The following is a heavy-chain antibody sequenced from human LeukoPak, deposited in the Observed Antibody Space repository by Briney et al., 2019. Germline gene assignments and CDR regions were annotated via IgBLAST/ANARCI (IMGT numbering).Heavy chain of an antibody. CDR2: ISSSSSAI. CDR3: ARLAYGDYEWFDP. CDR1: GFTFSSYS. Sequence: GGSLRLSCAASGFTFSSYSMNWVRQAPGKGLEWVSYISSSSSAIYYADSVKGRFTISRDNAKNSLYLQMNSLRDEDTAVYYCARLAYGDYEWFDPWGQGTLVTVSS. J-gene: IGHJ5*02. D-gene: IGHD4-17*01. V-gene: IGHV3-48*02.